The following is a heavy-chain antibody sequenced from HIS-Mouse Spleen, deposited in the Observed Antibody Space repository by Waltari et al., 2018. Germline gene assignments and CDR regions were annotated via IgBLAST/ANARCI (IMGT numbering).Heavy chain of an antibody. D-gene: IGHD6-13*01. CDR3: AREIPYSSSWYDWYFDL. CDR2: IYYSGST. V-gene: IGHV4-39*07. Sequence: QLQLQESGPGLVKPSETLSLTCTVSGGSISSSSYYWGWIRQPPGKGLGWIGSIYYSGSTYYNPSLRSLVTISVDTSKNQFSLKLSSVTAADTAVYYCAREIPYSSSWYDWYFDLWGRGTLVTVSS. J-gene: IGHJ2*01. CDR1: GGSISSSSYY.